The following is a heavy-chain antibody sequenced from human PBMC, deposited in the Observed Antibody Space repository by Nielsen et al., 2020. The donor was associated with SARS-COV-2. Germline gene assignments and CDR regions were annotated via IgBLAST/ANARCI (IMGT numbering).Heavy chain of an antibody. CDR1: GYTFTSYA. CDR2: INTNTGNP. D-gene: IGHD2-8*02. V-gene: IGHV7-4-1*02. Sequence: ASVKVSCKASGYTFTSYAMNWVRQAPGQGLEWMGWINTNTGNPTYAQGFTGRFVFSLDTSVSTAYLQISSLKAEDTAVYYCARLSVPLVRVGWFDPWGQGTLVTVSS. J-gene: IGHJ5*02. CDR3: ARLSVPLVRVGWFDP.